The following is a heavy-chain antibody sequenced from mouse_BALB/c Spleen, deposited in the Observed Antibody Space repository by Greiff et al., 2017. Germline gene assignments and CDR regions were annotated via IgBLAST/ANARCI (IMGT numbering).Heavy chain of an antibody. Sequence: QVQLQQPGAELVRPGASVKLSCKASGYTFTSYWINWVKQTPGQGLEWIGNIYPSDSYTNYNQKFKDKATLTVDKSSSTAYMQLSSPTSEDSAVYYCTRDSSGYQWFAYWGQGTLVTVSA. CDR2: IYPSDSYT. D-gene: IGHD3-2*01. CDR3: TRDSSGYQWFAY. J-gene: IGHJ3*01. V-gene: IGHV1-69*02. CDR1: GYTFTSYW.